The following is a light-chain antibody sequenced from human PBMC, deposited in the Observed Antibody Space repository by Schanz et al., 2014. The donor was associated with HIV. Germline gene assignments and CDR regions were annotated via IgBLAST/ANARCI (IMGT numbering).Light chain of an antibody. CDR1: SSNIGAGYD. CDR3: ATWDDSLDGWV. Sequence: QSVLTQPTSASGNPGQRVTISWSGSSSNIGAGYDVHRYQQPPGTAPKLLIYGNSNRPSGVPDRFSGSKSGTSASLAISGLQSEDESDFFCATWDDSLDGWVFGGGTKLTVL. J-gene: IGLJ3*02. V-gene: IGLV1-40*01. CDR2: GNS.